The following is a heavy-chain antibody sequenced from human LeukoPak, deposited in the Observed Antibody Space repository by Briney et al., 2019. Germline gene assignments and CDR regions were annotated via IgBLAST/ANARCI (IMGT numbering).Heavy chain of an antibody. CDR2: IWYDGSNK. J-gene: IGHJ4*02. D-gene: IGHD7-27*01. CDR3: AKESQSGYFDY. CDR1: GFTFSSYG. V-gene: IGHV3-33*06. Sequence: GGSLGLSCAACGFTFSSYGMHWVRQAPGKGLEWVAVIWYDGSNKYYADSVKGRFTISRDNSKKTLYLQMNSLRAEDTAVYYCAKESQSGYFDYWGQGTLVTVSS.